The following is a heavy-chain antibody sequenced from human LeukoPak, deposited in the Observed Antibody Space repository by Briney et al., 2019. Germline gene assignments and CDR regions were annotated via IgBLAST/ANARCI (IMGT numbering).Heavy chain of an antibody. CDR3: ARDLKRDGYNPFDF. J-gene: IGHJ4*02. CDR1: GFTFSSYW. V-gene: IGHV3-74*01. D-gene: IGHD5-24*01. CDR2: INGDGSGT. Sequence: GGSLRLSCAASGFTFSSYWMYWVRQAPGKGLVWVSHINGDGSGTSYADSVKGRFTISRDNAKNTLYLQMNSLGAGDTAVYYCARDLKRDGYNPFDFWGQGTLVTVPS.